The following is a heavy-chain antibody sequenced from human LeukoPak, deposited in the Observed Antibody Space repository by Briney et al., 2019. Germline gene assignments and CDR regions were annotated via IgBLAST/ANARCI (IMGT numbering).Heavy chain of an antibody. CDR1: GFTFSSYG. CDR2: IWYDGSNK. Sequence: PGRSLRLSCAASGFTFSSYGMHWVRQAPGKGLEWVAVIWYDGSNKYYADSVKGRFTISRDNSKNTLYLQMNSLRAEDTAVYYCGRAVSAVHGMDVWGQGTTVTVSS. V-gene: IGHV3-33*01. CDR3: GRAVSAVHGMDV. D-gene: IGHD6-25*01. J-gene: IGHJ6*02.